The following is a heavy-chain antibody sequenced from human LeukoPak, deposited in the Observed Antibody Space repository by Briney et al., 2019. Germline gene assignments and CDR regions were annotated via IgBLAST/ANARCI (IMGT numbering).Heavy chain of an antibody. CDR3: AREGSFARPLDY. D-gene: IGHD6-6*01. V-gene: IGHV3-66*02. Sequence: QPGGSLRLSCAASGFTVSSNYMSWVRQAPEKGLEWVSVIYSGGSTYYADSVKGRFTISRDNSKNTLYLQMNSLRAEDTAVYYCAREGSFARPLDYWGQGTLVTVSS. CDR2: IYSGGST. J-gene: IGHJ4*02. CDR1: GFTVSSNY.